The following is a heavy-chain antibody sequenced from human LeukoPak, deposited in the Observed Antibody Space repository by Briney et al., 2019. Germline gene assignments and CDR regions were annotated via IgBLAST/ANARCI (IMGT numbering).Heavy chain of an antibody. CDR3: ARIGGVTEFDY. CDR2: INHSGST. V-gene: IGHV4-34*01. CDR1: GGSFSSYY. J-gene: IGHJ4*02. D-gene: IGHD3-10*01. Sequence: SETLSLTCAVYGGSFSSYYWSWIRQPPGKGLEWIGEINHSGSTNYNPSLKSRVTISVDTSKNQFSLKLSSVTAADMAVYYCARIGGVTEFDYWGQGTLVTVSS.